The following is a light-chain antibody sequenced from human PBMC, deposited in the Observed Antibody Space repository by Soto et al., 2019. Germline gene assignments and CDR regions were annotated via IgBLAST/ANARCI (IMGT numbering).Light chain of an antibody. CDR3: QQYNSYDMWT. V-gene: IGKV1-5*01. J-gene: IGKJ1*01. CDR1: PSISKW. CDR2: GAS. Sequence: DIQMTQSPSTLSASVGDRVIITCRASPSISKWLAWYQQKPGKAPKLLIYGASSLESGVPSRFSGSGSGTEFTLTISSLQPDDFATYYCQQYNSYDMWTFGQGTKVDIK.